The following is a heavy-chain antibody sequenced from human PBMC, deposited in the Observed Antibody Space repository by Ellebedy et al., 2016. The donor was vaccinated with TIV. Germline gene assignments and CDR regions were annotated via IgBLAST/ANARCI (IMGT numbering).Heavy chain of an antibody. V-gene: IGHV4-34*01. Sequence: MPSETLSLTCPVYGVSFSGNYWSWIRPPPWKGLEWIGEITDRGSTNYNPSLKSRVTISVDTSKNQFSLKLTSVSAADTAVYYCARGALAILGVVTGYYGLDVWGQGTTVTVSS. J-gene: IGHJ6*02. CDR3: ARGALAILGVVTGYYGLDV. CDR1: GVSFSGNY. CDR2: ITDRGST. D-gene: IGHD3-3*01.